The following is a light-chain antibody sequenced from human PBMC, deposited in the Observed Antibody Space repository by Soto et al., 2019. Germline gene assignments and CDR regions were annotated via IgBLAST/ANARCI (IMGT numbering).Light chain of an antibody. CDR1: QGISTY. CDR3: QQLNTYPLT. CDR2: AAY. V-gene: IGKV1-9*01. Sequence: DIQLTQSPAFLSASVGDRVTITCRASQGISTYLAWYQQKPGKAPTLLIYAAYTLQSGVPSRFSASGSGTGFTLTISSLQPEDFATYYCQQLNTYPLTFGQGTKVEIK. J-gene: IGKJ1*01.